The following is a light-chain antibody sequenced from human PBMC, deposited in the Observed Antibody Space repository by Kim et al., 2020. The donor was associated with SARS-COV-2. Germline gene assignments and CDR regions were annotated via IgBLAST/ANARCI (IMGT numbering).Light chain of an antibody. CDR3: SAWDSSLSTWV. CDR1: SNNVGNQG. J-gene: IGLJ3*02. Sequence: QPATRTCTGDSNNVGNQGAAWLQQHQGHPPRLLSYRNNNRPSGISERFSASRSGTTASLTITGLQPEDEADYYCSAWDSSLSTWVFGGGTQLTVL. V-gene: IGLV10-54*01. CDR2: RNN.